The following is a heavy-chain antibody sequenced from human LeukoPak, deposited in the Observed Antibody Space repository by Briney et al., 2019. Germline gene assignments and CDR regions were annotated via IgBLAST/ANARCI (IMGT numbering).Heavy chain of an antibody. J-gene: IGHJ4*02. Sequence: GGSLRLSCAASGFTFSSYAMSWVRQAPGKGLEWVSAISGSGGSTYYADSVKGRFTISRDNAKNSLFLQMNSLRAEDTAVYYCAREGGLVWFGEGDYWGQGTLVTASS. V-gene: IGHV3-23*01. CDR1: GFTFSSYA. CDR2: ISGSGGST. CDR3: AREGGLVWFGEGDY. D-gene: IGHD3-10*01.